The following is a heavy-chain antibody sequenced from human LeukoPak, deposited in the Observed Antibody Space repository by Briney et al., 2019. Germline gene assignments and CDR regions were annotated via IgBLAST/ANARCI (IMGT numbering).Heavy chain of an antibody. Sequence: SETLSITCTVSGGSISSYYWSWIRQPPGKGLEWIGYIYYSGSTNYNPSLKSRVTISVDTSKNQFSLKLSSVTAADTAVYYCARSGNLDYWGQGTLVTVSS. CDR2: IYYSGST. CDR1: GGSISSYY. V-gene: IGHV4-59*01. CDR3: ARSGNLDY. J-gene: IGHJ4*02. D-gene: IGHD3-10*01.